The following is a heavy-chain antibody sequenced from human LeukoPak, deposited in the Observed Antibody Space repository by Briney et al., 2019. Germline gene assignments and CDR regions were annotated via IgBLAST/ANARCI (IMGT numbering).Heavy chain of an antibody. Sequence: GGSLRLSCAASGFTFSTYSMNWVRQAPGKGLEWVSSISSYSNYINYADSVKGRFTISRDNAKNSLYLQMNSLRAEDTAVYYCARDYYDSRGGYYFDYWGQGTLVTVSS. CDR3: ARDYYDSRGGYYFDY. J-gene: IGHJ4*02. CDR1: GFTFSTYS. V-gene: IGHV3-21*01. CDR2: ISSYSNYI. D-gene: IGHD3-22*01.